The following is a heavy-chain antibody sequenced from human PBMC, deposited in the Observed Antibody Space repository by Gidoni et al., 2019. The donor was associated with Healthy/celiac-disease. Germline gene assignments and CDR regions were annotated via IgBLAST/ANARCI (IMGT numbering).Heavy chain of an antibody. J-gene: IGHJ6*02. CDR1: GFPLSTSGMC. CDR2: IDWDDDK. D-gene: IGHD6-19*01. Sequence: QVTLRESGPALVKPTQTLTLTCPFSGFPLSTSGMCVSWIRQPPGKALEWLARIDWDDDKYYSTSLKTRLTISKDTSKNQVVLTMTNMDPVDTATYYCARHRIAVAGLGYYYYGMDVWGQGTTVTVSS. CDR3: ARHRIAVAGLGYYYYGMDV. V-gene: IGHV2-70*15.